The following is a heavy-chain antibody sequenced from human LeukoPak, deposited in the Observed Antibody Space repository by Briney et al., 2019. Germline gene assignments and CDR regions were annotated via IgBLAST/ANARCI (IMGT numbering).Heavy chain of an antibody. D-gene: IGHD3-22*01. CDR2: IIPIFGTA. CDR3: ARDRGYYYDSSGYYSRDYYYYMDV. J-gene: IGHJ6*03. CDR1: GGTFSSYA. V-gene: IGHV1-69*05. Sequence: PAASAKVSCKASGGTFSSYAISWVRQAPGQGLEWMGGIIPIFGTANHAQKFQGRVTITTDESTSTAYMGLSSLRSDDTAVYYCARDRGYYYDSSGYYSRDYYYYMDVWGKGTTVIVSS.